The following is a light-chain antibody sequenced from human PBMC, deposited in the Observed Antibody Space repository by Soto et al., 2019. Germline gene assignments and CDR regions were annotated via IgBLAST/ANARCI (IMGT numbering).Light chain of an antibody. CDR1: SSDVGNYNY. V-gene: IGLV2-14*01. J-gene: IGLJ1*01. Sequence: QSVLTQPASVSGSPGQSSTISCTVTSSDVGNYNYVSWYQQYPGRVPKLLIYMVSNRASGVSNRFSGSKSGNTASLTISGLQAEDEADYFCTSPTPGSLYVFGTGTKVTVL. CDR3: TSPTPGSLYV. CDR2: MVS.